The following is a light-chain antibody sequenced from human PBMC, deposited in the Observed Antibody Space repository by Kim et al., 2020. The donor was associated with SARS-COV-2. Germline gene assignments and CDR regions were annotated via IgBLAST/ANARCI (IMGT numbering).Light chain of an antibody. Sequence: VTISCTGGGSNIGTDYDVNWYQQLPETAPKLLIYTNNIRPSGVPDRFSGSKSRTSASLAITGLQAEDGADYYCQSYDSRLTGSVFGGGTQLTVL. J-gene: IGLJ3*02. CDR1: GSNIGTDYD. CDR2: TNN. CDR3: QSYDSRLTGSV. V-gene: IGLV1-40*01.